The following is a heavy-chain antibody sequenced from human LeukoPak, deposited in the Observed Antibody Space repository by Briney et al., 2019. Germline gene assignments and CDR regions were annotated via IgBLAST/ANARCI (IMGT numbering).Heavy chain of an antibody. J-gene: IGHJ5*02. V-gene: IGHV4-39*07. CDR1: GGSISSSSYY. CDR2: IYYSGST. CDR3: ARAERYYYDSSGYRWNNWFDP. D-gene: IGHD3-22*01. Sequence: SETLSLTCTVSGGSISSSSYYWGWIRQPPGTGLEWIGSIYYSGSTYYNPSLKSRVTISVDTSKNQFSLKLSSVTAADTAVYYCARAERYYYDSSGYRWNNWFDPWGQGTLVTVSS.